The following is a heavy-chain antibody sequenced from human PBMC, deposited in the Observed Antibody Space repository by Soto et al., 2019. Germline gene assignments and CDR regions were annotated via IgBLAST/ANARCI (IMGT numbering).Heavy chain of an antibody. CDR2: IYPGDSDT. D-gene: IGHD6-13*01. CDR3: ARQSSSWFPDYYYMDV. J-gene: IGHJ6*03. CDR1: GYSFTSYW. V-gene: IGHV5-51*01. Sequence: PGESLKISCKGSGYSFTSYWIGWVRQMPGKGLEWMGIIYPGDSDTRYSPSFQGQVTISADKSISTAYLQWSSLKASDTAMYYCARQSSSWFPDYYYMDVWGKGTTVTVSS.